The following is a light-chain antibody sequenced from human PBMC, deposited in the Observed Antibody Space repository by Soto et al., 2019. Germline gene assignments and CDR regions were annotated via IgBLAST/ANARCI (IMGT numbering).Light chain of an antibody. Sequence: EIVLTQSPGTLSLSPGERATLSCRASQSVSSNFLAWYQQKPGQAPRLPIYGASSRATGIPDRFNGSGSGTDFTLTISRLEPEDFAVYYCHQCANSPPWTFGQGTKVDIK. CDR2: GAS. CDR1: QSVSSNF. V-gene: IGKV3-20*01. J-gene: IGKJ1*01. CDR3: HQCANSPPWT.